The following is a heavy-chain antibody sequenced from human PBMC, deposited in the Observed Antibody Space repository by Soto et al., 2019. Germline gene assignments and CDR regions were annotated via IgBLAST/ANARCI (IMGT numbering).Heavy chain of an antibody. Sequence: GGALRISFAASGFPFSSYSMSWGRPAPGKGLEWVSAISGSGGSTYYADSVKGRFTISRDNSKNTLYLQMNSLRAEDTAVYYCAKDRGSSATPDWFDPWGQGTLVTVSS. CDR3: AKDRGSSATPDWFDP. CDR2: ISGSGGST. J-gene: IGHJ5*02. V-gene: IGHV3-23*01. D-gene: IGHD3-16*01. CDR1: GFPFSSYS.